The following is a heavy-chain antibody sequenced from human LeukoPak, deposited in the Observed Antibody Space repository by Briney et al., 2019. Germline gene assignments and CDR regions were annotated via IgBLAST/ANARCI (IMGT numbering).Heavy chain of an antibody. Sequence: SETLSLTCTVSGGSITSSTSYWGWIRQPPGKGLEWIGTIYYSGSTYYNPSLKSRATMSVDTSKNQFSLKLSSVTAADTAVYYCARASFRAFDIWGQGTMVAVSS. CDR2: IYYSGST. CDR3: ARASFRAFDI. V-gene: IGHV4-39*01. J-gene: IGHJ3*02. CDR1: GGSITSSTSY.